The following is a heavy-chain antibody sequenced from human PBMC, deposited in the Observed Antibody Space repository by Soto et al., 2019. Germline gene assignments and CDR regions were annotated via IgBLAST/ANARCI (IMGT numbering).Heavy chain of an antibody. CDR1: GGSISSSSYS. CDR2: IYYSGST. Sequence: PSETLSLTCTVSGGSISSSSYSWGWIRQPPGKGPEWIGSIYYSGSTYYNPSLKSRVTISVDTSKNQFSQKLSSVTAADTAVYYCARHPTYYDILTGYSPYYLDYWGQGTLVTVSP. J-gene: IGHJ4*02. CDR3: ARHPTYYDILTGYSPYYLDY. V-gene: IGHV4-39*01. D-gene: IGHD3-9*01.